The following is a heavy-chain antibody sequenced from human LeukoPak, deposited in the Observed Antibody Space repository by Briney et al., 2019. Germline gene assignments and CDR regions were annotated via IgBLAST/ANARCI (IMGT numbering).Heavy chain of an antibody. CDR2: IYYSGST. CDR3: ARDCSGGSCYGAFDI. CDR1: GGSLSSGGYY. V-gene: IGHV4-30-4*08. Sequence: SETLSLTCTVSGGSLSSGGYYWTWIRQHPGKGLEWIGYIYYSGSTYYNPSLKSRITISVDTSENRFSLKLSSVTATDTAVYYCARDCSGGSCYGAFDIWGQGTMVTVSS. D-gene: IGHD2-15*01. J-gene: IGHJ3*02.